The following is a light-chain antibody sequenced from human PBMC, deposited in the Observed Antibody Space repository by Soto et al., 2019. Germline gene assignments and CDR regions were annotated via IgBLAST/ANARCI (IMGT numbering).Light chain of an antibody. Sequence: EVVLTQSPATLSLSPGERATLSCRASQGIRNYLAWCQQKPGQAPRLLIYDASNRATGIPARFSGSGSGTDFTLTISSLEPEDFAVYYCQQRSNWPAFGQGTKVDIK. CDR2: DAS. CDR1: QGIRNY. J-gene: IGKJ1*01. CDR3: QQRSNWPA. V-gene: IGKV3-11*01.